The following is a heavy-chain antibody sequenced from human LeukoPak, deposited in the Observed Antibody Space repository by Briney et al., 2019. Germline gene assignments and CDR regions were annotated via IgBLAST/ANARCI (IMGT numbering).Heavy chain of an antibody. Sequence: KAGGSLRLSCAASGFTFSSYWMNWVRQAPGKGLEWVSSISGSNSYIFYADSVKGRFTVSRDNAKDSLYLQMNSLRAEDTAVYYCARALTTLTYEGYWGQGTLVTVSS. CDR1: GFTFSSYW. J-gene: IGHJ4*02. CDR3: ARALTTLTYEGY. V-gene: IGHV3-21*01. CDR2: ISGSNSYI. D-gene: IGHD1-1*01.